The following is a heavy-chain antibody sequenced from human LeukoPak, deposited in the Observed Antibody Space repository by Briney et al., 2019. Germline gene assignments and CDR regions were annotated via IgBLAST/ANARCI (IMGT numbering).Heavy chain of an antibody. CDR3: ARGTASFDY. CDR1: GGSISSGSYY. V-gene: IGHV4-61*02. J-gene: IGHJ4*02. CDR2: IYTSGST. Sequence: SETLSLTCTVSGGSISSGSYYWSWIRQPAGKGLEWIGRIYTSGSTNYNPSLKSRVTISVDTSKNQFSLKLSSLTAADTAIYYCARGTASFDYWGSGTPVTVSS.